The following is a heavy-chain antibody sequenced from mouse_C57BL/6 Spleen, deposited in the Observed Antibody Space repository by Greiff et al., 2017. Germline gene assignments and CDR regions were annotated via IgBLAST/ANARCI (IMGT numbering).Heavy chain of an antibody. J-gene: IGHJ3*02. Sequence: VQLQQSGAELARPGASVKLSCKASGYTFTSYGISWVKQRTGQGLEWIGEIYPRSGNTYYNEKFKGKATLTADKSSSTAYMELRSLTSEDSAVYFCARREQTGYWGQGTLVTVSA. V-gene: IGHV1-81*01. CDR2: IYPRSGNT. CDR1: GYTFTSYG. CDR3: ARREQTGY.